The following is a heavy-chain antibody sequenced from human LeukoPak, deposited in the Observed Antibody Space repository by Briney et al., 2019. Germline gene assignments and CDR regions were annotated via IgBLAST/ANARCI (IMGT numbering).Heavy chain of an antibody. V-gene: IGHV4-31*03. Sequence: PSETLSLTCTVSGGSISSGGYCWSWIRQHPGKGPEWIGYIFYSGSTYYSPSLKSRVTISVDTSKNQFSLKLSSVTAADTAVYYCARAFSSGYYYFDYWGQGTLVTVSS. D-gene: IGHD3-22*01. J-gene: IGHJ4*02. CDR2: IFYSGST. CDR1: GGSISSGGYC. CDR3: ARAFSSGYYYFDY.